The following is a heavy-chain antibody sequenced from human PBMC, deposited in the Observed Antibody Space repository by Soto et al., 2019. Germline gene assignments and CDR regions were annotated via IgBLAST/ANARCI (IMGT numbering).Heavy chain of an antibody. CDR1: GFTFSSYA. Sequence: QVQLVESGGGVVQPGGSLRLSCAASGFTFSSYAMHWVRQAPGKGLEWVAVISYDGSNKYYADSVKGRFTISRDNSKNTLYLEKHSLGAEVMAVYYSVRDQRRGRTAARLYWGQGTLVTVSS. J-gene: IGHJ4*02. D-gene: IGHD6-6*01. CDR3: VRDQRRGRTAARLY. V-gene: IGHV3-30-3*01. CDR2: ISYDGSNK.